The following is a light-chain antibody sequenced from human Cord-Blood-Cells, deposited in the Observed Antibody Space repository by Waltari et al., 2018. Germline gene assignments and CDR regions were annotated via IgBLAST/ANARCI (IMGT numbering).Light chain of an antibody. CDR1: SSVLYSSNNKNY. CDR3: QQYYSTPT. CDR2: WAS. J-gene: IGKJ1*01. V-gene: IGKV4-1*01. Sequence: DIVLTPSPDSLAVSLGERAAIHCKSSSSVLYSSNNKNYLAWYQQNPGQPPKLLIYWASTRESGVPDRFSGSGSGTDFTLTISSLQAEDVAVYDCQQYYSTPTFGQGTKVEIK.